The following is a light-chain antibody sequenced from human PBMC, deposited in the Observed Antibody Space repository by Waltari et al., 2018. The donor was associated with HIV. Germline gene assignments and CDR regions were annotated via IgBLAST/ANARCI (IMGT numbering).Light chain of an antibody. J-gene: IGLJ2*01. V-gene: IGLV2-23*02. CDR3: CSYAASRSVV. CDR1: SSDVGNYHL. CDR2: EVT. Sequence: QSALAQPASVSDSPGQSLTISCTRTSSDVGNYHLVSWYQQHPGKVPKLIIYEVTKRPSGVSNRFSGSKSGNTASLTISGLQAEDEADYYCCSYAASRSVVFGGGTKLTVL.